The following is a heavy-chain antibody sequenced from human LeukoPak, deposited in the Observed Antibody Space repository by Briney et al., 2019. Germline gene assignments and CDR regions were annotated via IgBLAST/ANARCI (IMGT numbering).Heavy chain of an antibody. CDR3: ARDGGGAYSSSWYARLDDY. CDR2: IKQDGSEK. Sequence: GGSLRLSCAASGFTFSSYWMSWVRQAPGKGLEWVANIKQDGSEKYYVDSVEGRFTISRDNAKNSLYLQMNSLRAEDTAVYYCARDGGGAYSSSWYARLDDYWGQGTLVTVSS. D-gene: IGHD6-13*01. CDR1: GFTFSSYW. V-gene: IGHV3-7*03. J-gene: IGHJ4*02.